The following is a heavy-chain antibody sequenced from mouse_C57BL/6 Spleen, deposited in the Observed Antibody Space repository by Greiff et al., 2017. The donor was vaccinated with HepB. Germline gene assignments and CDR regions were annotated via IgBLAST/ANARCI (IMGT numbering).Heavy chain of an antibody. CDR1: GYTFTSYW. Sequence: VQLQQSGAELVKPGASVKMSCKASGYTFTSYWITWVKQRPGQGLEWIGNIYPGSGSTNYNEKFKSKATLTVDTSSSTAYMQLSSLTSEDSAVYYCAIPVITTVVAHFDYWGQGTTLTVSS. J-gene: IGHJ2*01. D-gene: IGHD1-1*01. V-gene: IGHV1-55*01. CDR2: IYPGSGST. CDR3: AIPVITTVVAHFDY.